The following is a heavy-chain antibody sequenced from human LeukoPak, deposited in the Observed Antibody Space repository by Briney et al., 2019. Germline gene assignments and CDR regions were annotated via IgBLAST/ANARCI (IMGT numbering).Heavy chain of an antibody. V-gene: IGHV4-59*12. CDR3: ARGRTGAAALDF. D-gene: IGHD6-13*01. Sequence: PSETLSLTCAVSGGSIGSYYWSWLRQPPGRGLEWIGYIYCSGTTNYNPSLKSRVTISVDTSKNQFSLKLTSVTAADTAVYYCARGRTGAAALDFWGPGTLVTVSS. CDR1: GGSIGSYY. J-gene: IGHJ4*02. CDR2: IYCSGTT.